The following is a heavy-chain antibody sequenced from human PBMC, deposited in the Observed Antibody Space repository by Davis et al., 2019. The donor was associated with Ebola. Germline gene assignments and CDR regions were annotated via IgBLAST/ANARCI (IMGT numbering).Heavy chain of an antibody. D-gene: IGHD5-18*01. CDR2: ISHDGSHK. CDR1: GFSFSSYG. Sequence: GESLKISCAASGFSFSSYGMNWVRQAPGKGLEWVAVISHDGSHKYYADSVKGRFTISRDNSKNTLYLQMNSLRAEDTAVYYCAKIFGSYSYGYTTGFDYWGQGTLVTVSS. V-gene: IGHV3-30*18. J-gene: IGHJ4*02. CDR3: AKIFGSYSYGYTTGFDY.